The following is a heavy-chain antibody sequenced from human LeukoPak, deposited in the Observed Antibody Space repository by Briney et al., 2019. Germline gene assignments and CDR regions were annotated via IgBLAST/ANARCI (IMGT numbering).Heavy chain of an antibody. CDR1: GGTFSSYS. V-gene: IGHV1-69*13. D-gene: IGHD1-26*01. Sequence: GASVKVSCKASGGTFSSYSISWVRQAPGQGLEWMGGIIPIFDTADYAQKFQGRVTITADESTSTAYMELSSLRSEDTAVFYCARISLGAIWGYYYCMDVWGQGTTVTVSS. CDR2: IIPIFDTA. CDR3: ARISLGAIWGYYYCMDV. J-gene: IGHJ6*02.